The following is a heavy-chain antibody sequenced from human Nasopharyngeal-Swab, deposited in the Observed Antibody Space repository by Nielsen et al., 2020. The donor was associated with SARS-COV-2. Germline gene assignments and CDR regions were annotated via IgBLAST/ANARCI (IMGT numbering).Heavy chain of an antibody. D-gene: IGHD3-3*01. CDR2: ISGSGGST. J-gene: IGHJ4*02. CDR3: AKVRLRFLEWLLFDY. Sequence: GESLKISCAASGFTFSSYAMSWVRQAPGKGPEWVSAISGSGGSTYYADSVKGRFTISRDNSKNTLYLQMNSLRAEDTAVYYCAKVRLRFLEWLLFDYWGQGTLVTVSS. CDR1: GFTFSSYA. V-gene: IGHV3-23*01.